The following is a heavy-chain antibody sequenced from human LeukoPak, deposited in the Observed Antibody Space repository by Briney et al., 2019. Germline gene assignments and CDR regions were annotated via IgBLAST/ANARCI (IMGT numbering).Heavy chain of an antibody. CDR3: ARDLYSRSPDN. V-gene: IGHV3-23*01. J-gene: IGHJ4*02. D-gene: IGHD6-6*01. CDR2: ISASGGST. CDR1: GFTFSTYG. Sequence: GGSLRLSCAASGFTFSTYGMTWVRQAPRKGLEWLSLISASGGSTYYADSVKGRFTISRDNSKSTLSLQLNSLRAEDTAIYYCARDLYSRSPDNWGQGTLVTVSS.